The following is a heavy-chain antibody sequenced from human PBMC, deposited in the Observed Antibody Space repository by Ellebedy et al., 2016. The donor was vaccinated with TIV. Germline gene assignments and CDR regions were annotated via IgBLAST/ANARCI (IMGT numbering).Heavy chain of an antibody. CDR1: GGSINNYY. V-gene: IGHV4-59*01. CDR2: IHHSGNS. CDR3: ARDLGRYGMDV. Sequence: MPSETLSLTCSVSGGSINNYYWTWIRQPPGQGLEWIGDIHHSGNSHIHPSPKSRVTLSVDTSKNQFSLDMTSVTAADTATYYCARDLGRYGMDVWGQGTTVTVSS. J-gene: IGHJ6*02.